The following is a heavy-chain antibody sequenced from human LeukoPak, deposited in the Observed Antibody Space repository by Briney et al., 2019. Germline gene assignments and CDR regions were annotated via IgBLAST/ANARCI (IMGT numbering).Heavy chain of an antibody. Sequence: PGGSLRLSCAASGFTFSAYAMSWVRQAPGKGLEWVSIIYSSDNTYYADSVKGRFTISRDNSKNTLFLQMNGLRAEDTAVYYCARGITNIAVGDYWGQGTLVTVSS. CDR1: GFTFSAYA. V-gene: IGHV3-53*01. CDR3: ARGITNIAVGDY. J-gene: IGHJ4*02. D-gene: IGHD6-19*01. CDR2: IYSSDNT.